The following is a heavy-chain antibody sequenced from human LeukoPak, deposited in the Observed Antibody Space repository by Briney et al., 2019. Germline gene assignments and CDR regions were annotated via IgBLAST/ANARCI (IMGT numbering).Heavy chain of an antibody. V-gene: IGHV4-39*07. Sequence: SETLSLTCTVSGGSISSITFYWGWIRQPPGKGLEWIGTIYYSGSTHYNPSLKSRVTISVDTSKNQFSLNLSSVTAADTAVYYCARDNWHSLDYWGQGTLVTVSS. D-gene: IGHD1-7*01. CDR1: GGSISSITFY. CDR3: ARDNWHSLDY. CDR2: IYYSGST. J-gene: IGHJ4*02.